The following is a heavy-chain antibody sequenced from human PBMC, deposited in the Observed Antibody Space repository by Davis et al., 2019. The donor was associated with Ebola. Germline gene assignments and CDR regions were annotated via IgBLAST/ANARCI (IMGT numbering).Heavy chain of an antibody. D-gene: IGHD3-16*01. J-gene: IGHJ4*02. V-gene: IGHV3-30*02. CDR2: IRYDGSYM. CDR3: AKDDMGLQPDY. CDR1: GFTFSTYG. Sequence: GESLKISCAASGFTFSTYGMHWVRQAPGKGLEWVTFIRYDGSYMYYADSVKGRFTISRDNSKNTLFLRMNSLRVEDTAVYYCAKDDMGLQPDYWGQGTLVSVSS.